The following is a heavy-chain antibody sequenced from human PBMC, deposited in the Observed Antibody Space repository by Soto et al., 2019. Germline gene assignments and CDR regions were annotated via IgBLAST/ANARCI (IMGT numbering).Heavy chain of an antibody. CDR3: ARDGDYYDSSGYYSNYFDY. Sequence: SVKVSCKASGGTFSSYAISWVRQAPGQGLEWVGGIIPIFGTANYAQKFQGRVTITADESTSTAYMELSSLRSEDTAVYYCARDGDYYDSSGYYSNYFDYWGQGTLVTVSS. CDR1: GGTFSSYA. CDR2: IIPIFGTA. J-gene: IGHJ4*02. V-gene: IGHV1-69*13. D-gene: IGHD3-22*01.